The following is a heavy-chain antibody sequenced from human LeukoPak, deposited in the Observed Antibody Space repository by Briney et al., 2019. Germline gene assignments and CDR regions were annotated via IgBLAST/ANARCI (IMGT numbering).Heavy chain of an antibody. CDR3: AREVDGYSFDY. D-gene: IGHD5-24*01. CDR1: GFTFSSYS. J-gene: IGHJ4*02. V-gene: IGHV3-21*01. CDR2: ISSSSSYI. Sequence: GSLRLSCAASGFTFSSYSMNWVRQAPGKGPEWVSSISSSSSYIYYADSVKGRFTISRDNAKNSLYLQMNSLRAEDTAVYYCAREVDGYSFDYWGQGTLVTVSS.